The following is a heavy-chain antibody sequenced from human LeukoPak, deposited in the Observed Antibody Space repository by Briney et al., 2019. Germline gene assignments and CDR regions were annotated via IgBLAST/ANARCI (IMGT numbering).Heavy chain of an antibody. CDR2: IGAYNGNT. V-gene: IGHV1-18*04. J-gene: IGHJ4*02. D-gene: IGHD3-9*01. Sequence: GASVKVSCKASGYTFTSYGISWVRQAPGQGLEWMGWIGAYNGNTNYAQKLQGRVTMTTDTSTSTAYMELRSLRSDDTAVYYCASTEGSRGYFDWPLFDYWGQGTLVTVSS. CDR3: ASTEGSRGYFDWPLFDY. CDR1: GYTFTSYG.